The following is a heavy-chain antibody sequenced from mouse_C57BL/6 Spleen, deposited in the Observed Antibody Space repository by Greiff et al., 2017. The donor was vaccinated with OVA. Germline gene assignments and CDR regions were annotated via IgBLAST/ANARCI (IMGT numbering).Heavy chain of an antibody. CDR1: GYTFTSYW. D-gene: IGHD2-3*01. Sequence: VQLKESGAELAKPGASVKLSCKASGYTFTSYWMHWVKQRPGQGLEWIGYINPSSGYTKYNQKFKDKATLTADKSSSTAYMQLSILTYEDSAVYYCTRVGWLLEAWFAYWGQGTLVTVSA. CDR2: INPSSGYT. CDR3: TRVGWLLEAWFAY. J-gene: IGHJ3*01. V-gene: IGHV1-7*01.